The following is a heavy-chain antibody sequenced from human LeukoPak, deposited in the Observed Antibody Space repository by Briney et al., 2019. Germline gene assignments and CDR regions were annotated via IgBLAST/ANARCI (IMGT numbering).Heavy chain of an antibody. V-gene: IGHV7-4-1*02. CDR1: GYTFTSYA. J-gene: IGHJ3*02. Sequence: ASVKVSCKASGYTFTSYAMNWVRQAPGQGLEWMGWINTNTGNPTYAQGFTGRFVFSLDTSVSTAYLQISSLKAEDTAVYYCAGDSSSWYRSYAFDIWGQGTMVTVSS. CDR2: INTNTGNP. CDR3: AGDSSSWYRSYAFDI. D-gene: IGHD6-13*01.